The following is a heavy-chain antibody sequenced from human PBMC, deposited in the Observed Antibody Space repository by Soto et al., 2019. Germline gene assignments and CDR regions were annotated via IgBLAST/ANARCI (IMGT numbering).Heavy chain of an antibody. D-gene: IGHD6-6*01. CDR1: GGSISSSSYY. Sequence: QLQLQESGPGLVKPSETLSLTCTVSGGSISSSSYYWGWIRQPPGKGLEWIGSIYYSGSTYYNPSLKSRVTISVDTSKNQFSLKLSSVTAADTAVYYCARRSIAARPGAFDIWGQGTMVTVSS. CDR2: IYYSGST. V-gene: IGHV4-39*01. CDR3: ARRSIAARPGAFDI. J-gene: IGHJ3*02.